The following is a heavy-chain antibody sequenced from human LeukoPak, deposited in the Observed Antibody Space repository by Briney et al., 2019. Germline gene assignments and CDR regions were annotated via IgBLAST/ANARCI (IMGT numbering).Heavy chain of an antibody. Sequence: ASVKVSCKAAGYTLTSYYMHWVRQAPGQGLEWMGIINPSGGSTSYAQMFQGRVTMTRNTSTSTVYMELSSLRSEDTAVYYCARDRTRSGSEVDYWGQGTLVTVSS. CDR3: ARDRTRSGSEVDY. D-gene: IGHD1-26*01. CDR2: INPSGGST. V-gene: IGHV1-46*01. CDR1: GYTLTSYY. J-gene: IGHJ4*02.